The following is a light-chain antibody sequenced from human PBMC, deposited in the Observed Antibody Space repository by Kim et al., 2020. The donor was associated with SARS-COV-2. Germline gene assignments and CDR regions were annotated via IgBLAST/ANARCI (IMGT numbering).Light chain of an antibody. CDR2: NDN. CDR3: GTWDDSLNVYV. CDR1: HSNIGSNP. V-gene: IGLV1-44*01. Sequence: QSVTISCSGGHSNIGSNPVNWYQHVPGTAPKFLIYNDNQRPSGVPGRFSASKSGTSASLTISGPQSEDEADYYCGTWDDSLNVYVLGTGTKVTVL. J-gene: IGLJ1*01.